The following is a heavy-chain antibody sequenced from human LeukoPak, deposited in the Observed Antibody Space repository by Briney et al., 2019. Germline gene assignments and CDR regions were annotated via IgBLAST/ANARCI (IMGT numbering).Heavy chain of an antibody. CDR3: AREGTAYDNPFGFDP. D-gene: IGHD3-9*01. Sequence: SQTLSLTCAISGDSVSSNSAAWNWTRQSPSRGLEWLGRTYYRSKWYNDYAVSVKSRITINPDTSKNQFSLQLNSVTPDDTAVYYCAREGTAYDNPFGFDPWGQGTLVTVSS. CDR2: TYYRSKWYN. J-gene: IGHJ5*02. CDR1: GDSVSSNSAA. V-gene: IGHV6-1*01.